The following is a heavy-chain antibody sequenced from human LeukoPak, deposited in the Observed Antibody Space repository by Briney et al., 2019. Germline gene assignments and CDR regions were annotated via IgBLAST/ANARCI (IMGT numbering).Heavy chain of an antibody. J-gene: IGHJ2*01. D-gene: IGHD2-2*01. Sequence: GGSLRLSCAASGFTFSSYSVNWVRQAPGKGLEWVSYISSSSSTIYYADSVKGRFTISRDNAKNSLYLQMNSLRAEDTAVYYCARDKDRDCSSTSCYLYWYFDLWGRGTLVTVSS. CDR2: ISSSSSTI. CDR3: ARDKDRDCSSTSCYLYWYFDL. CDR1: GFTFSSYS. V-gene: IGHV3-48*01.